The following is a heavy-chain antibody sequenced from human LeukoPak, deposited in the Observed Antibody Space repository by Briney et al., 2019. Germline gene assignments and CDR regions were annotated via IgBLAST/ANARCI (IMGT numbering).Heavy chain of an antibody. V-gene: IGHV1-18*01. D-gene: IGHD6-19*01. CDR1: GYTFTSYG. CDR2: ISAYNGNT. Sequence: ASVKVSCKASGYTFTSYGISWVRQAPGQGLEWMGWISAYNGNTNYAQKLQGRVTMTTDTSTSTAYMELRSLRSDDTAVYYCARDTPGEQWLVLDYYYYGMDVWGQGTTVTVSS. CDR3: ARDTPGEQWLVLDYYYYGMDV. J-gene: IGHJ6*02.